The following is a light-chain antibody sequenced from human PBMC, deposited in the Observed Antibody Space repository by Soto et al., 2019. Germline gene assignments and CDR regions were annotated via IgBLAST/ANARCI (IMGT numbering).Light chain of an antibody. Sequence: QSVLTQPPSVSAAPGQKVTISCSGGSTNIGNNYVSWYQQLPGTAPRLLIYDNNERPSGIPDRFSGSKSGTSATLVITGLQTGDEADYYCGRWDSSLNAGVFGGGTKVTVL. CDR3: GRWDSSLNAGV. J-gene: IGLJ2*01. CDR1: STNIGNNY. CDR2: DNN. V-gene: IGLV1-51*01.